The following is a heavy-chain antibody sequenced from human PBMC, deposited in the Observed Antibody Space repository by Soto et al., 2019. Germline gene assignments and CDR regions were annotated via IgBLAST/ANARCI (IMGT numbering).Heavy chain of an antibody. Sequence: SETLSLTCTVSGGSISSGDYYWSWIRQPPGKGLEWIGYIYYSGSTYYNPSLKSLVTISVDTSKNQFSLKLSSVTAADTAVYYCARGGGSGSYYNVGDYFDYWGQGTLVTVSS. D-gene: IGHD3-10*01. J-gene: IGHJ4*02. CDR1: GGSISSGDYY. V-gene: IGHV4-30-4*01. CDR2: IYYSGST. CDR3: ARGGGSGSYYNVGDYFDY.